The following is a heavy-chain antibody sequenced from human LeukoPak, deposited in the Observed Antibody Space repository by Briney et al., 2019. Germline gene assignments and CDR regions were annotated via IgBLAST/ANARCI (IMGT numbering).Heavy chain of an antibody. CDR3: ARALQIVGWLADY. D-gene: IGHD3-22*01. V-gene: IGHV3-64*01. CDR2: ISSNGGST. CDR1: GFTFSSYA. J-gene: IGHJ4*02. Sequence: GASLRLSCAASGFTFSSYAMHWVRQAPGKGLEYVPAISSNGGSTYYANSVKGRFTISRDNSKNTLYLQMGSLRAEDMAVYYCARALQIVGWLADYWGQGTLVTVSS.